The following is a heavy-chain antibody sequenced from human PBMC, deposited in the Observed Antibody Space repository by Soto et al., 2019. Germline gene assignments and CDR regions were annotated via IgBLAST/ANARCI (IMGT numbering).Heavy chain of an antibody. D-gene: IGHD3-10*01. Sequence: SETLSLTCTVSGGSLTNGGYNWSWIRQSPGKGLEWIGNIFHSGSTSYNPSLRSRFTMSVDTSKNQFSLKLSSVTAAETAVYYCARDWARAFACLGGMDVWGQGTTVTVSS. CDR1: GGSLTNGGYN. V-gene: IGHV4-30-4*08. CDR3: ARDWARAFACLGGMDV. J-gene: IGHJ6*02. CDR2: IFHSGST.